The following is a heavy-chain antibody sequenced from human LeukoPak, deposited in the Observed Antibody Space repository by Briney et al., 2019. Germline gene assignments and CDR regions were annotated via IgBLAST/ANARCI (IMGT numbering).Heavy chain of an antibody. CDR2: FSHSGIT. J-gene: IGHJ4*02. CDR3: ARNGGHNQEH. Sequence: SETLSLTCDVSGASISRGSWWSWVRQPPGKGLEWIGEFSHSGITNFNPSLKSRVTISVDKSRNQFSLNLLSVTAADTAVYFCARNGGHNQEHWGQGTLVTVSS. D-gene: IGHD1-1*01. V-gene: IGHV4-4*02. CDR1: GASISRGSW.